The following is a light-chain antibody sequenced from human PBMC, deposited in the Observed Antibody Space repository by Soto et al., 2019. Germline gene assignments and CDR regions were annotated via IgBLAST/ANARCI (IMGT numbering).Light chain of an antibody. V-gene: IGKV1-8*01. Sequence: AIRMTQSPSSFSASTGDRVTITFRSSQGISSYLAWYQQKPGKAPKLLIYDASTLQSGVPSRFSGSGSGTEFTLTINSLQPDDLATYYCQQYNTYSTFGGGTKVDIK. CDR1: QGISSY. CDR3: QQYNTYST. J-gene: IGKJ4*01. CDR2: DAS.